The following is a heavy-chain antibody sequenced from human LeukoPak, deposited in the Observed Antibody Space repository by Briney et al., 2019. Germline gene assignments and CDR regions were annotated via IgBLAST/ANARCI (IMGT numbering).Heavy chain of an antibody. CDR3: ARDGAGS. J-gene: IGHJ4*02. V-gene: IGHV3-7*01. CDR1: GFTFRSYW. Sequence: HPGGSLRLSCAVSGFTFRSYWMGWVRQTPGKGLEWVANITPDGSDKYYVVSVKGRFTISRDNAKNSLYLQMNSLRAEDTAVYYCARDGAGSWGQGTLVTVSS. D-gene: IGHD3-10*01. CDR2: ITPDGSDK.